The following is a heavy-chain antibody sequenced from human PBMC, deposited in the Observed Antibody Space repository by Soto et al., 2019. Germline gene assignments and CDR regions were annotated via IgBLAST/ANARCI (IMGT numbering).Heavy chain of an antibody. Sequence: QVQLVQSGAEVKKPGASVKVSCKSSGYTFGSYDVHWVRQATGQGLEWMGWLNPNSGNTGYAQKFQGRVTMTRSTSISTAYMELSSLRSEDTGVYYCARAYGAESFDYWGQGTLVTVSS. V-gene: IGHV1-8*01. D-gene: IGHD1-26*01. J-gene: IGHJ4*02. CDR3: ARAYGAESFDY. CDR1: GYTFGSYD. CDR2: LNPNSGNT.